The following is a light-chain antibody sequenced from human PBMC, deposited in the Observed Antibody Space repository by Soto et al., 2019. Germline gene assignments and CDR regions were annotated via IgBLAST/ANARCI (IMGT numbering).Light chain of an antibody. CDR3: KSHDSSVSGFYV. Sequence: QSVLTQPPSVSGAPGQRVTISCPGSSSNIGACYDVHWYQQRPGTAPKLLIYGNSNRPSGVPNRFSGSKSGTSASLAITGLQAEDEAVYPGKSHDSSVSGFYVFGTGTKVTVL. CDR2: GNS. J-gene: IGLJ1*01. V-gene: IGLV1-40*01. CDR1: SSNIGACYD.